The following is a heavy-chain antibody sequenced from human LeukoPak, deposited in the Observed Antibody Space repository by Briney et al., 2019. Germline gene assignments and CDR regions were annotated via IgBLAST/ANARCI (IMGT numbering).Heavy chain of an antibody. Sequence: GGSLRLSCAASGFSFTSYGMHWVRQAPGKGLEWVAIILYDGDNKHYADSVKGRFTISRDTSTNTVYLQMNSLRAEDTAVYYCARGKPIPATHPIDYRGRGSLVTVSS. CDR2: ILYDGDNK. CDR3: ARGKPIPATHPIDY. V-gene: IGHV3-33*01. D-gene: IGHD5-12*01. CDR1: GFSFTSYG. J-gene: IGHJ4*02.